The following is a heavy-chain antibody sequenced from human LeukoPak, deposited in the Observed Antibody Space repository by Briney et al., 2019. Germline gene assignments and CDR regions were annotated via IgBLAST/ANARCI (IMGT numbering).Heavy chain of an antibody. CDR2: IDWNDDK. J-gene: IGHJ6*03. Sequence: SGPTLVNPTQTLTLTCTFSGFSLSTSGVGVGWIRQPPGKALEWLALIDWNDDKRYSPSLKSRLTITKDTSNQVVLTMTNMDLVDTATYYCARHYYYRGEDSYYMDVWGKGTTVTISS. V-gene: IGHV2-5*01. CDR3: ARHYYYRGEDSYYMDV. D-gene: IGHD3-22*01. CDR1: GFSLSTSGVG.